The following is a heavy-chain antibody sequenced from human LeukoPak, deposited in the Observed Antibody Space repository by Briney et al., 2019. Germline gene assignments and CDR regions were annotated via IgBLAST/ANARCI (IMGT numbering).Heavy chain of an antibody. V-gene: IGHV5-51*01. Sequence: GESLKISCQGSGSSFTGYWIGWVRQLPGKGLETMGIIYPGDSDTRYSPSFQGQVTISADKSISTAYLQWSSLKASDTAMYYCARGKKYSIPFDYWGQGTLVTVSS. J-gene: IGHJ4*02. CDR2: IYPGDSDT. D-gene: IGHD5-18*01. CDR1: GSSFTGYW. CDR3: ARGKKYSIPFDY.